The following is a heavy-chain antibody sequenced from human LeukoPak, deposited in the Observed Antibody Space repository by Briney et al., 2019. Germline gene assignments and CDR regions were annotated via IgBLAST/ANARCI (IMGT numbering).Heavy chain of an antibody. CDR1: GFIFSSYW. V-gene: IGHV3-7*01. CDR2: IKEDGSDK. D-gene: IGHD6-25*01. CDR3: ARDAGNGYDRFDY. J-gene: IGHJ4*02. Sequence: GGSLRLSCAASGFIFSSYWMAWVRQAPGKGLEWVPNIKEDGSDKNYVDSVKGRFTISRDNAKNSLYLQMNSLRAEDTAVYYCARDAGNGYDRFDYWGQGAQVTVSS.